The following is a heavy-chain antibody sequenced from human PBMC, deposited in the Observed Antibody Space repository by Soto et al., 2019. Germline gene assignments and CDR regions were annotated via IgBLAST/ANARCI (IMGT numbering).Heavy chain of an antibody. CDR1: GGSFSGYY. D-gene: IGHD3-16*01. CDR3: AREDGDGMDV. CDR2: INHSGST. J-gene: IGHJ6*02. V-gene: IGHV4-34*01. Sequence: QVQLQQWGAGLLKPSETLSLTCAVYGGSFSGYYWSWIRQPPGKGLEWIGEINHSGSTNYNPSLKSRVTISVDTSMNQFSLKLSSVTAADTAVYYCAREDGDGMDVWGQGTTVTVSS.